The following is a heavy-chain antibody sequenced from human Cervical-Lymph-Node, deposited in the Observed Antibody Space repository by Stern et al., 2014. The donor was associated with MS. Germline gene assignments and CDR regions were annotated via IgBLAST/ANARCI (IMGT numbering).Heavy chain of an antibody. CDR1: GFTFSNYG. CDR2: VWADGNNK. J-gene: IGHJ4*02. D-gene: IGHD2-2*01. Sequence: MQLVESGGGVVQPGRSLRLSCAASGFTFSNYGMHWVRQAPGKGLEWVAVVWADGNNKYYADSVKGRFTISRDNSKNTLYLQMNSLRGEDTAVYYCTRDSTSRQFDCWGQGTLVTVSS. CDR3: TRDSTSRQFDC. V-gene: IGHV3-33*01.